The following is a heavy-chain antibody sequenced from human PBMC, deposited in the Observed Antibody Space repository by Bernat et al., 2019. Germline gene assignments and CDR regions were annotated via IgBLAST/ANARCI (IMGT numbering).Heavy chain of an antibody. Sequence: EVQLVEFGGGLVQPGGSLRLSCAGSGFTLSDHYMDWIRQAPGKGLEWVGLTRDKAKSYTTEYAASVKGRFTISRDDSGNSLYLQMNSLKSEDTAVYYCARLPTSVVVTADWGQGTLVIVSS. CDR2: TRDKAKSYTT. CDR1: GFTLSDHY. J-gene: IGHJ4*02. D-gene: IGHD2-21*02. CDR3: ARLPTSVVVTAD. V-gene: IGHV3-72*01.